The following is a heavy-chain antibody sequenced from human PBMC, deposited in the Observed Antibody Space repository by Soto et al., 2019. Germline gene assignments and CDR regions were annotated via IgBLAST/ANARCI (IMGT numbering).Heavy chain of an antibody. V-gene: IGHV1-18*01. D-gene: IGHD3-22*01. Sequence: ASVKVSCKASGYTFTSYGISWVRQAPGQGLEWMGWISAYNGNTNYAQKLQGRVTMTTDTSTSTAYMELRSLRSDDTAVYYCARGHYYDSLDYYYGMDVWGQGTTVTFSS. J-gene: IGHJ6*02. CDR2: ISAYNGNT. CDR3: ARGHYYDSLDYYYGMDV. CDR1: GYTFTSYG.